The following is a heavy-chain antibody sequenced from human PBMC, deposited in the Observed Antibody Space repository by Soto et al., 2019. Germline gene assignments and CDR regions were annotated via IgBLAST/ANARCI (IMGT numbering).Heavy chain of an antibody. V-gene: IGHV4-59*01. CDR3: ARGTYDFWSGYYNPGNYYYGMDV. CDR2: IYYSGST. J-gene: IGHJ6*02. CDR1: GGSISSYY. Sequence: SETLSLTCTVSGGSISSYYWSWIRQPPGKGLEWIGYIYYSGSTNYNPSLKSRVTISVDTSKNQFSLKLSSVTAADTAVYYCARGTYDFWSGYYNPGNYYYGMDVWGQGTTVTVS. D-gene: IGHD3-3*01.